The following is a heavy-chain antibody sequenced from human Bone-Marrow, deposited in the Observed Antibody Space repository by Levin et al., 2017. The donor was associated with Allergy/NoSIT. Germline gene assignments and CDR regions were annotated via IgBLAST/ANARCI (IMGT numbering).Heavy chain of an antibody. J-gene: IGHJ4*02. V-gene: IGHV3-21*01. Sequence: LSLTCAASGFPFSSYSMNWVRQAPGKGLEWVSSISSSSSYIYYADSVKGRFTISRDNAKNSLYLQMNSLRAEDTAVYYCARDSLGPTAAGTPEGFDYWGQGTLVTVSS. CDR2: ISSSSSYI. D-gene: IGHD6-13*01. CDR1: GFPFSSYS. CDR3: ARDSLGPTAAGTPEGFDY.